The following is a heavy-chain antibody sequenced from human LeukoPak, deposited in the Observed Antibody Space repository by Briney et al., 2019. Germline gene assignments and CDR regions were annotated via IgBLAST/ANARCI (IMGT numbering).Heavy chain of an antibody. CDR1: GFTFSSYA. J-gene: IGHJ4*02. CDR2: ISGSGGST. Sequence: PGGSLRLSCAASGFTFSSYAMSWVRQAPEKGLEWVSAISGSGGSTYYADSVKGRFTISRDNSKNTLYLQMNSLRAEDTAVYYCAKRYCSSTSCYTDYWGQGTLVTVSS. V-gene: IGHV3-23*01. D-gene: IGHD2-2*02. CDR3: AKRYCSSTSCYTDY.